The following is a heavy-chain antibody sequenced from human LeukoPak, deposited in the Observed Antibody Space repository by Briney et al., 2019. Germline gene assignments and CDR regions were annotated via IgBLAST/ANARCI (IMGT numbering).Heavy chain of an antibody. Sequence: SETLSLTCAVYGGSFSGYYWSWIRQPPGKGLEWIGEINHSGSTNYNPSLKSRVTISVDTSKNQFSLKLSSVTAADTAVYYCARDRGAAATLDAFDIWGQGTMVTVSS. D-gene: IGHD6-13*01. CDR2: INHSGST. J-gene: IGHJ3*02. CDR3: ARDRGAAATLDAFDI. V-gene: IGHV4-34*01. CDR1: GGSFSGYY.